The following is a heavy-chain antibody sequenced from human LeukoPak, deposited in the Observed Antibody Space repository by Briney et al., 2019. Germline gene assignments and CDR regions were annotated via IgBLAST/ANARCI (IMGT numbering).Heavy chain of an antibody. CDR1: GGSFSGYY. J-gene: IGHJ6*02. V-gene: IGHV4-34*01. CDR3: ARGPIGSYYYYGMDV. CDR2: INHSGST. D-gene: IGHD3-10*01. Sequence: SETLSLTCAAYGGSFSGYYWSWIRQPPGKGLEWIGEINHSGSTNYNPSLKSRVTISVDTSKNQFSLKLSSVTAADTAVYYCARGPIGSYYYYGMDVWGQGTTVTVSS.